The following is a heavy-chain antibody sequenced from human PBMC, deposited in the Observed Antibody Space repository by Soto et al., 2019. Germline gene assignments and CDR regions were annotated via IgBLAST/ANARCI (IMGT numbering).Heavy chain of an antibody. D-gene: IGHD3-3*01. CDR3: ATYRKFFQS. Sequence: TVSPTCAVSGGYISCGYYSLSWIRQPPGKGLEWIWFIYNSGSTYYNSSLKSRVTISVDSSKNHFFLNLTSVTAAETAVYYCATYRKFFQSWDQGTKVTV. CDR2: IYNSGST. J-gene: IGHJ3*01. CDR1: GGYISCGYYS. V-gene: IGHV4-30-2*01.